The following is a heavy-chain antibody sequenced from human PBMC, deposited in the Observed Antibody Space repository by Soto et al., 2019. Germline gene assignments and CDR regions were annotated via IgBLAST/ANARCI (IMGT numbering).Heavy chain of an antibody. V-gene: IGHV3-33*01. D-gene: IGHD1-26*01. Sequence: QVQLVESGGGVAKPGRPLSFSCAGSGFTFSTYGRHWVRQPPGKGLEGVAVIWYDGSNEDYGDSVKGRFTISRDNSKNTLYLQMNSLRVEDTAVYYCARAVGPFDYWGQGTLVTVSS. CDR1: GFTFSTYG. CDR2: IWYDGSNE. J-gene: IGHJ4*02. CDR3: ARAVGPFDY.